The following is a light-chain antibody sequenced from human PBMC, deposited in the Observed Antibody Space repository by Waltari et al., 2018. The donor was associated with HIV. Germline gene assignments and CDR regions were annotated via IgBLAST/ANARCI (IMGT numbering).Light chain of an antibody. V-gene: IGLV2-14*03. Sequence: QSALTQPASVSGSPGQSITISCPGTSSDIGGFNYVSWYQQHPDKAPKLIIFDVDIRPSGISNRFSGSKSGNTASLTISGLQAEDEADYYCSSYASSFTLLFGGGTKLTVL. J-gene: IGLJ3*02. CDR2: DVD. CDR1: SSDIGGFNY. CDR3: SSYASSFTLL.